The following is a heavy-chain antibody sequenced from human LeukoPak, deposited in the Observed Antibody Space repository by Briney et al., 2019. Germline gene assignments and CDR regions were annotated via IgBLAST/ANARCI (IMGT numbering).Heavy chain of an antibody. CDR1: GGTFSSYA. V-gene: IGHV1-69*04. D-gene: IGHD4-17*01. J-gene: IGHJ4*02. Sequence: GASVKVSCKASGGTFSSYAISWVRQTPGQGLEWMGRIIPILGIANYAQKFQGRVTITADKSTSTAYMELSSLRSEDTAVYYCACQYGDYGDYWGQGTLVTVSS. CDR2: IIPILGIA. CDR3: ACQYGDYGDY.